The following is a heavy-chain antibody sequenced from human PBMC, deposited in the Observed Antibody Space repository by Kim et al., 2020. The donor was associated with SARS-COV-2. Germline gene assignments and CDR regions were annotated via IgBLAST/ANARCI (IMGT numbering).Heavy chain of an antibody. J-gene: IGHJ5*02. CDR3: ARDKRVAAPKGGNWFDP. D-gene: IGHD6-13*01. CDR1: GFTFSSYS. CDR2: ISSSSSTI. Sequence: GGSLRLSCAASGFTFSSYSMNWVRQAPGKGLEWVSYISSSSSTIYYADSVKGRFTISRDNAKNSLYLQMNSLRDEDTAVYYCARDKRVAAPKGGNWFDPWGQGTLVTVSS. V-gene: IGHV3-48*02.